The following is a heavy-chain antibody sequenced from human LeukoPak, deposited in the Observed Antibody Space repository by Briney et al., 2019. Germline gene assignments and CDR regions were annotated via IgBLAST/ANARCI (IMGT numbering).Heavy chain of an antibody. Sequence: SETLSLTCAVSGGSISSGGYSWNWIRQPPGKGLEWIGYIYHSGSTYYNPSLKSRVTISVDRSKNQFSLKLSSVTAADTAVYYCARGEFWGGYYAMDVWGQGTTVTVSS. V-gene: IGHV4-30-2*01. D-gene: IGHD3-3*01. CDR3: ARGEFWGGYYAMDV. J-gene: IGHJ6*02. CDR2: IYHSGST. CDR1: GGSISSGGYS.